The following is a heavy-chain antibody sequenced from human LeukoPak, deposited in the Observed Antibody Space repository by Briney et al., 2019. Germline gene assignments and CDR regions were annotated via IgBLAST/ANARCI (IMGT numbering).Heavy chain of an antibody. CDR1: GGSISSSSYY. CDR3: ARRSLVRTVGYYYAMDV. D-gene: IGHD1-26*01. CDR2: IYYSGST. V-gene: IGHV4-39*01. Sequence: SETLSLTCTVSGGSISSSSYYWGWIRQPPGKRLEWIGSIYYSGSTYYNPSLKSRVTISVDTSKNQFSLKLSSVTAADTAVYYCARRSLVRTVGYYYAMDVWGQGTTVTVSS. J-gene: IGHJ6*02.